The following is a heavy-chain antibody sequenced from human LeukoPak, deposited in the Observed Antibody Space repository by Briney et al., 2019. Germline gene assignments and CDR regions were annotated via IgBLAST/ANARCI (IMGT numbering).Heavy chain of an antibody. Sequence: SQTLSLTCAVYGGSFSGYYWSWIRQPPGKGLEWIGEINQRGSNNYNRSLKSRVTIPVDQSKNQFPLKLSSVAAANRAVYYCARHPYSSGWGLRTGYFYYWGQRTLVTVSS. D-gene: IGHD6-19*01. V-gene: IGHV4-34*01. CDR2: INQRGSN. J-gene: IGHJ4*02. CDR1: GGSFSGYY. CDR3: ARHPYSSGWGLRTGYFYY.